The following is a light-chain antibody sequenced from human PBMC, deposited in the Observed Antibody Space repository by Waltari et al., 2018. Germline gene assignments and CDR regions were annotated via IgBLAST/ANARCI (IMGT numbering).Light chain of an antibody. CDR2: YKSDSDK. CDR3: MIWHSSAVV. CDR1: SGINFGTYR. V-gene: IGLV5-45*01. Sequence: QAVLTQPASLSASPGASASLTCTLRSGINFGTYRIYWYQQKPGSPPQYLLRYKSDSDKQQGSGVPSRFSGSKDASANAGILLISGLQSEDEADYYCMIWHSSAVVFGGGTKLTVL. J-gene: IGLJ2*01.